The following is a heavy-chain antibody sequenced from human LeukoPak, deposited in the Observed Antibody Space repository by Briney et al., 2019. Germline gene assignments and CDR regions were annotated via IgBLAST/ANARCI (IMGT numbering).Heavy chain of an antibody. V-gene: IGHV1-46*01. CDR2: IHPSGGST. Sequence: GASVKVSCKASGYTFISYYIHWVRQAPGRGLEWMGIIHPSGGSTNYAQKFQGRVTMTRDTSTSTVYMELSSLRSEDTAVYYCARAKRNYCSSTSCYLDYWGQGALVTVSS. CDR1: GYTFISYY. J-gene: IGHJ4*02. D-gene: IGHD2-2*01. CDR3: ARAKRNYCSSTSCYLDY.